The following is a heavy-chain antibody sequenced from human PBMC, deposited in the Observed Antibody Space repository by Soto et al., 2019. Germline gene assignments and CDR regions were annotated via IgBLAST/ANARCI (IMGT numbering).Heavy chain of an antibody. CDR2: IKQDGSEK. CDR3: ARDPKGIAAARFDY. J-gene: IGHJ4*02. V-gene: IGHV3-7*01. CDR1: GCTFSSYW. D-gene: IGHD6-13*01. Sequence: GGSLRLSCAASGCTFSSYWMSCVRQAPGKGLEWVANIKQDGSEKYYVDSVKGRFTISRDNAKNSLYLQMNSLRAEDTAVYYCARDPKGIAAARFDYWGQGTLVTVSS.